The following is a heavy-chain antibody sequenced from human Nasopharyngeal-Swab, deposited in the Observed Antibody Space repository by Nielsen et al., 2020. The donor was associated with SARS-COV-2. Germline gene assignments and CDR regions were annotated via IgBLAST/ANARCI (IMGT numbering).Heavy chain of an antibody. D-gene: IGHD6-6*01. V-gene: IGHV4-34*01. CDR3: ARVLRGVAARPLGFGYYYYYYMDV. CDR2: FNHSGST. J-gene: IGHJ6*03. Sequence: SRQSPGKGREGIGEFNHSGSTNYNPSLKSRVTISVDTSKNQFSLKLSSVTAADTAVYYCARVLRGVAARPLGFGYYYYYYMDVWGKGTTVTVSS.